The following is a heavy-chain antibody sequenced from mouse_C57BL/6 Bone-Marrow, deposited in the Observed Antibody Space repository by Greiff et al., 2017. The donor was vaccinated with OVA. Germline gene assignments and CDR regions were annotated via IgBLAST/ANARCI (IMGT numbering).Heavy chain of an antibody. CDR3: TYYYGSSDHFDY. D-gene: IGHD1-1*01. CDR1: GFNIKDDY. CDR2: IDPENGDT. V-gene: IGHV14-4*01. J-gene: IGHJ2*01. Sequence: VQLQQSGAELVRPGASVKLSCTASGFNIKDDYMHWVKQRPEQGLEWIGWIDPENGDTEYASKFQGKATITADTSSNTAYLQLSSLTSEDTAVYYCTYYYGSSDHFDYWGQGTTLTVSS.